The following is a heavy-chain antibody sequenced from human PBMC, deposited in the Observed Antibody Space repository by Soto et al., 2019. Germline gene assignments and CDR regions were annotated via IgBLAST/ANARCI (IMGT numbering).Heavy chain of an antibody. D-gene: IGHD4-17*01. CDR2: IYHSGST. J-gene: IGHJ6*02. V-gene: IGHV4-4*02. CDR3: ARVRGDYGKGYYYYGMDV. CDR1: GGCISSSNG. Sequence: SEILSLTCAVSGGCISSSNGWSWVRQPPGKGLEWIGEIYHSGSTNYNPSLKSRVTISVDKSRNQFSLKLSSVTAADTAVYYCARVRGDYGKGYYYYGMDVWGQGTTVTVS.